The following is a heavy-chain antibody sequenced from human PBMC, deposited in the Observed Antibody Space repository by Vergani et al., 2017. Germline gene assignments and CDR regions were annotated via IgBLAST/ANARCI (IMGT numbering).Heavy chain of an antibody. CDR3: ARDPDIVVVPAAPYYYYYYGMDV. CDR2: ISAYNGNT. CDR1: SHTFQTYG. V-gene: IGHV1-18*04. Sequence: QVQLVQSGAELKKPGASVSVSCKGSSHTFQTYGISWVRQAPGQGLEWMGWISAYNGNTNYAQKLQGRVTMTTDTSTSTAYMELRSLRCDDTAVYYCARDPDIVVVPAAPYYYYYYGMDVWGQGTTVTVSS. D-gene: IGHD2-2*01. J-gene: IGHJ6*02.